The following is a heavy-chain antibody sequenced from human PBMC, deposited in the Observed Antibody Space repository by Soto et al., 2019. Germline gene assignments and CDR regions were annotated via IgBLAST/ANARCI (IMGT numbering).Heavy chain of an antibody. CDR2: IIPIVGTG. CDR3: ARDLRAAGRPGMDV. J-gene: IGHJ6*02. Sequence: SVKVSCKASGGSFSSYAISWVRQAPGQGLEWMGGIIPIVGTGNYAQNFQGRVTVTADESTSTAYMELSSLRSEDTAMYYCARDLRAAGRPGMDVWGQGTTVTVSS. D-gene: IGHD6-13*01. V-gene: IGHV1-69*13. CDR1: GGSFSSYA.